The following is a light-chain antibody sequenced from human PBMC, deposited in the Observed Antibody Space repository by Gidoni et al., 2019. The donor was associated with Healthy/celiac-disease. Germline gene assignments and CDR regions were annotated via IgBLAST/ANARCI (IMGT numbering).Light chain of an antibody. J-gene: IGKJ4*01. CDR1: QSVSSSY. V-gene: IGKV3-20*01. Sequence: EIVLTQSPGTLSLSSGERATLSCRASQSVSSSYLAWYQQKPGQAPRLLIYGASSRATGIPDRFSGSGSGTDFTLTISRLEPEDFAVYYCQQYGSSPTRDTFGGGTKVEIK. CDR2: GAS. CDR3: QQYGSSPTRDT.